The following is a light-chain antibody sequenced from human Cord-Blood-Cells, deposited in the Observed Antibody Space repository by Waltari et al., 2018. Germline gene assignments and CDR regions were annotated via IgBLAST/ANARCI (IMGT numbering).Light chain of an antibody. Sequence: DLQIPQSPLSLSVSVGDRVTITCRANPSISSYLNCYQQKPGKAPKLLIYAASSLQSGVPSRFSGSGAETEFTLNISSLQPGDFATYYCQQSHSTPVPFGPRTKVDI. J-gene: IGKJ3*01. CDR2: AAS. CDR1: PSISSY. V-gene: IGKV1-39*01. CDR3: QQSHSTPVP.